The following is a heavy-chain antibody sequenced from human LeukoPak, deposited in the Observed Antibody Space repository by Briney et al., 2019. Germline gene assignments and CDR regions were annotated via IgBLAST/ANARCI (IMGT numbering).Heavy chain of an antibody. CDR2: IKEDGGEG. CDR3: AKDGGYSNSYMDV. V-gene: IGHV3-7*01. CDR1: GFTFSSYW. Sequence: GGSLRLSCAASGFTFSSYWMTWVRQAPGKGLEWVANIKEDGGEGYYVDSVKGRFTVSRDNSKNTLYLQMNSLRAEDTAVYYCAKDGGYSNSYMDVWGKGTTVTVSS. D-gene: IGHD4-11*01. J-gene: IGHJ6*03.